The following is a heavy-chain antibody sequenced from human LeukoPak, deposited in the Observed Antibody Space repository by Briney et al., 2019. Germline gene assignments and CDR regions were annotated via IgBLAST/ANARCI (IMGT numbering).Heavy chain of an antibody. D-gene: IGHD6-6*01. CDR3: AREYSSSSDTDYMDV. CDR1: GGSISSSSYY. V-gene: IGHV4-39*02. Sequence: SETLSLTCTVSGGSISSSSYYWGWIRQPPGKGLEWIGSIYYSGSTYYNPSLKSRVTISVDTSKNQFSLKLSSVTAADTAVYYCAREYSSSSDTDYMDVWGKGTTVTVSS. J-gene: IGHJ6*03. CDR2: IYYSGST.